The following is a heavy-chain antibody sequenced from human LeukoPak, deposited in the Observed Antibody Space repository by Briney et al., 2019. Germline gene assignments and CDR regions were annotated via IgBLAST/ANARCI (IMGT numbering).Heavy chain of an antibody. V-gene: IGHV1-2*06. CDR1: GYTFAVYF. CDR3: AGDVSSTSNWEFDY. Sequence: ASVKVSCKTSGYTFAVYFIHWVRQAPGQGLEWMGRINPNSGGTEYEQKFQGRVTMTRDTSISTAYVEVNRLISDDTAIYYCAGDVSSTSNWEFDYWGQGTLVTVSS. J-gene: IGHJ4*02. D-gene: IGHD1-26*01. CDR2: INPNSGGT.